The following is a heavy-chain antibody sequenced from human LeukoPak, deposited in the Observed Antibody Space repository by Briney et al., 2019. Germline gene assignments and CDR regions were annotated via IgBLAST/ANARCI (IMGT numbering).Heavy chain of an antibody. D-gene: IGHD3-10*01. CDR3: AKSNGYGLVDI. CDR2: IYYSGST. CDR1: GGSISSSNW. V-gene: IGHV4-4*02. Sequence: PSETLSLTCAVSGGSISSSNWWSWIRQPPGKGLEWIGNIYYSGSTYYSPSLKSRVTISIDTSKNQFSLKLSSLTAADTAVYYCAKSNGYGLVDIWGQGTMVTVSS. J-gene: IGHJ3*02.